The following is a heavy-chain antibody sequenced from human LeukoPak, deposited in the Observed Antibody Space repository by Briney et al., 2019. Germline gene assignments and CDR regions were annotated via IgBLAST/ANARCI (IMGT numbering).Heavy chain of an antibody. J-gene: IGHJ4*02. CDR3: AAAPQTYRYLGY. V-gene: IGHV3-48*03. Sequence: GGSLRLSCAASGFTFSSYDMNWVRQAPGQGLEWVSYISGGGSTIYYADSVKGRFTISRDNAKHSLYLQMNILRAEDTAVYYCAAAPQTYRYLGYWGQGTLVTVSS. CDR2: ISGGGSTI. CDR1: GFTFSSYD. D-gene: IGHD3-16*02.